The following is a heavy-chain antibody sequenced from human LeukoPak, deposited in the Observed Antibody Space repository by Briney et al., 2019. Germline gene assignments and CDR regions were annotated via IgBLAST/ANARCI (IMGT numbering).Heavy chain of an antibody. CDR2: IYYSGDT. CDR3: ARDPSGSFFNWFDP. V-gene: IGHV4-59*01. D-gene: IGHD1-26*01. CDR1: RDSISGYS. Sequence: SETLSLTCTVSRDSISGYSWSWIRQSPGGGLEWIGYIYYSGDTAYNPSLKSRVTISVDTSKNQFSLRLRSVTAADTAVYYCARDPSGSFFNWFDPWGQGSLVTVSS. J-gene: IGHJ5*02.